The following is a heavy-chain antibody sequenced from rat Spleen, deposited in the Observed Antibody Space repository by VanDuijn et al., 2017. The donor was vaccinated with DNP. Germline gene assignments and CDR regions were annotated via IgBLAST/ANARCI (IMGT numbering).Heavy chain of an antibody. V-gene: IGHV5-27*01. CDR3: TTGGTRVYAMDA. Sequence: EVHLVVSGGGLVQPGGSLKLSCAASGFTFSKYGMAWVRQAPKRGLEWVATISTSGDSTFLRDSVKGRFTISRDNAKGTLYLQMDSLRSEDTATYYCTTGGTRVYAMDAWGQGTSVSVSS. J-gene: IGHJ4*01. CDR1: GFTFSKYG. D-gene: IGHD4-3*01. CDR2: ISTSGDST.